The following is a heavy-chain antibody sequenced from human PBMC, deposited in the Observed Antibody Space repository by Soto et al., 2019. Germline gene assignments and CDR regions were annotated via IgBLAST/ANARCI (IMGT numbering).Heavy chain of an antibody. CDR3: ARAIKRWEVNYYFDF. Sequence: QVVLLQSGAEVKEPGSSGRVSCQVSGRTFNNFAFSGVRQAPGHGPEWMGGIVVDSNSAEYSQRFQDRVTITADTSTDTLYMELGSLTFEDTAVYYCARAIKRWEVNYYFDFWGQGTLVTVSS. CDR2: IVVDSNSA. J-gene: IGHJ4*02. D-gene: IGHD1-26*01. V-gene: IGHV1-69*06. CDR1: GRTFNNFA.